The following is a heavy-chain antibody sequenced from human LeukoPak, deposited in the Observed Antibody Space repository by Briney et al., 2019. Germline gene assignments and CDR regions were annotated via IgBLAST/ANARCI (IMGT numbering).Heavy chain of an antibody. D-gene: IGHD4-17*01. J-gene: IGHJ4*02. Sequence: GGSLRLSCAASGFTFSDYYMSWIRQAPGKGLEWVSYISSSGSTIYYADSVKGRFTISRDNAKKSVYLQMNTLRAEDTAVYYCARATDYGDSISSLYYYFDLWGRGTLVSVSS. CDR2: ISSSGSTI. CDR3: ARATDYGDSISSLYYYFDL. V-gene: IGHV3-11*04. CDR1: GFTFSDYY.